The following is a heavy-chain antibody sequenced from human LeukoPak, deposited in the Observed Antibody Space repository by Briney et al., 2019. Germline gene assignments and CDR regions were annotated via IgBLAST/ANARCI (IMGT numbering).Heavy chain of an antibody. V-gene: IGHV3-23*01. CDR1: GFSFNNCA. D-gene: IGHD2-21*01. Sequence: GGSLRLSCAASGFSFNNCAMTWVRQAPGKGLEWVSTIVGDGSKTYYADSVKGRFTISSDNSRTLLFLHMNSLRAEDTAVYYCARQPYNFYYLDVWGEGTTVTVSS. J-gene: IGHJ6*03. CDR2: IVGDGSKT. CDR3: ARQPYNFYYLDV.